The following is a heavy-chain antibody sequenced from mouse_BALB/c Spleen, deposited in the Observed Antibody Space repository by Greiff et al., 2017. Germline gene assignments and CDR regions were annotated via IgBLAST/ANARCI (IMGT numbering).Heavy chain of an antibody. CDR2: INPYNDGT. V-gene: IGHV1-14*01. Sequence: VQLKESGPELVKPGASVKMSCKASGYTFTSYVMHWVKQKPGQGLEWIGYINPYNDGTKYNEKFKGKATLTSDKSSSTAYMELSSLTSEDSAVYYCARSYDYDRYFDVWGAGTTVTVSS. D-gene: IGHD2-4*01. CDR3: ARSYDYDRYFDV. J-gene: IGHJ1*01. CDR1: GYTFTSYV.